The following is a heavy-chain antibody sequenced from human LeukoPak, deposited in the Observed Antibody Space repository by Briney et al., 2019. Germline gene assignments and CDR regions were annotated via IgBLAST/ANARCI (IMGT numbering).Heavy chain of an antibody. CDR2: INHSGST. V-gene: IGHV4-34*01. CDR3: ASRRRGYSYGYLVY. CDR1: GGSFSGYY. J-gene: IGHJ4*02. Sequence: SSETLSLTCAVYGGSFSGYYWSWIRQPPGKGLEWVGEINHSGSTNYNPSLKSRVTISVDTSENQFSLKLSSVTAADTAVYYCASRRRGYSYGYLVYWGQGTLVTVSS. D-gene: IGHD5-18*01.